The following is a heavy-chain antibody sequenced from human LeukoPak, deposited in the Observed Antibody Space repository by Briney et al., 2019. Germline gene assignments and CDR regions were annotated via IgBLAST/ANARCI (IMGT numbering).Heavy chain of an antibody. CDR3: AKDATASPYFHWFDN. J-gene: IGHJ4*02. CDR2: ISYDGSNK. Sequence: GRSLRLSCAASGFTFSSYGMHWVRQAPGKGLEWVAVISYDGSNKYYADSVKGRFTISRDNSKNTLYLQMNSLRAEDTAVYYCAKDATASPYFHWFDNWGQGTQVIVSS. V-gene: IGHV3-30*18. CDR1: GFTFSSYG. D-gene: IGHD3-9*01.